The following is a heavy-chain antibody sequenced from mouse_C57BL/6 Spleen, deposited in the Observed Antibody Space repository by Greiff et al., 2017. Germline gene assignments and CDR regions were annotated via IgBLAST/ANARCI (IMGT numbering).Heavy chain of an antibody. CDR1: GYSFTGYY. V-gene: IGHV1-42*01. D-gene: IGHD2-3*01. Sequence: EVKLMESGPELVKPGASVKISCKASGYSFTGYYMNWVKQSPEKSLEWIGEINPSTGGTTYNQKFKAKATLTEDKSSSTAYMQLKSLTSEDSAVYYCARGDDYFDYWGQGTTLTVSS. J-gene: IGHJ2*01. CDR2: INPSTGGT. CDR3: ARGDDYFDY.